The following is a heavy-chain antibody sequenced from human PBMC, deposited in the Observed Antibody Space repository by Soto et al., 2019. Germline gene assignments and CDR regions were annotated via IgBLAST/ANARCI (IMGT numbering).Heavy chain of an antibody. V-gene: IGHV4-59*01. Sequence: SETLSLTCTVSGGSISSYYWSWIRQPPGKGLEWIGYMYYSGSTNYNPSLKSRVTISVDTSKNQFSLKLSSVTAADTAVYYCGGKNYDSSGYLDYWGQGTLVTVSS. CDR2: MYYSGST. CDR3: GGKNYDSSGYLDY. D-gene: IGHD3-22*01. CDR1: GGSISSYY. J-gene: IGHJ4*02.